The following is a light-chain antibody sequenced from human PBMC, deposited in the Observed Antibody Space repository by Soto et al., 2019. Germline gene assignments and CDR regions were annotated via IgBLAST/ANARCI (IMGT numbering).Light chain of an antibody. Sequence: QSALTQPASVSGSLGQSITISCTGTSSDVGGYDFVSWYQQHPGKDPKVVIFEVTKRPSGVSSRFSGSKSGNTASLTVSGLQAEDEGDYYCSSYTSSSTVLFGGGTKVTVL. CDR2: EVT. CDR3: SSYTSSSTVL. V-gene: IGLV2-14*01. J-gene: IGLJ2*01. CDR1: SSDVGGYDF.